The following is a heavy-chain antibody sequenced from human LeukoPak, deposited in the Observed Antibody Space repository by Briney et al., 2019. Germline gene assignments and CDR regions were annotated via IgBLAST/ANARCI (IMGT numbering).Heavy chain of an antibody. J-gene: IGHJ4*02. Sequence: GGSLRLSCAASGFTFSSYAMSWVRQAPGKGLEWVSGISWNSGSIGYADSVKGRFTISRDNAKNSLYLQMNSLRAEDMALYYCAKAQSPYDFCLTNWGQGTLVTVSS. CDR1: GFTFSSYA. CDR2: ISWNSGSI. V-gene: IGHV3-9*03. D-gene: IGHD3-3*01. CDR3: AKAQSPYDFCLTN.